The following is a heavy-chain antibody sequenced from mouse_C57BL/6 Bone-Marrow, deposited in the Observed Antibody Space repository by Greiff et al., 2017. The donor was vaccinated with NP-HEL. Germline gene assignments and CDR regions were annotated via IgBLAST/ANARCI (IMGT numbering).Heavy chain of an antibody. CDR2: IYPRSGNT. CDR3: AREAY. J-gene: IGHJ2*01. Sequence: QVQLQQSGAELARPGASVKLSCKASGYTFTSYGISWVKQRTGQGLEWIGEIYPRSGNTHYNEKFKGKATLTADKSSSTAYMELRSLTSEDSAVSFCAREAYWGQGTTLTVSA. CDR1: GYTFTSYG. V-gene: IGHV1-81*01.